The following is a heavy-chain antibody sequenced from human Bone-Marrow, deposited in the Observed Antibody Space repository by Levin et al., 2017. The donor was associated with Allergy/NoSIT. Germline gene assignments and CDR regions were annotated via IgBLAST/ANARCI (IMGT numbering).Heavy chain of an antibody. CDR3: ASTSKGDAFAI. D-gene: IGHD2/OR15-2a*01. CDR2: ISYDGRNT. CDR1: GFTFSSEA. J-gene: IGHJ3*02. V-gene: IGHV3-30*14. Sequence: GGSLRLSCVASGFTFSSEAMHWVRLSPGKGLDWLALISYDGRNTHYADSVRGRFTISRDNSKNTLSLQMNSLRLEDTAMFYCASTSKGDAFAIWGQGTLVTISS.